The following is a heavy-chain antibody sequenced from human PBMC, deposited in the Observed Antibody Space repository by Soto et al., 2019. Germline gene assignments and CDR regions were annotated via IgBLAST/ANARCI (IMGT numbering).Heavy chain of an antibody. V-gene: IGHV3-30*18. Sequence: QVQLVESGGGVVQPGRSLRLSCAASGFTFSSYGMHWVRQAPGKGLEWVAVISYDGSNKYYADSVKGRFTISRDNSKKTLYLQMNSLRAEDTAVYYCAKGAYGDWGQGTTVTVSS. D-gene: IGHD4-17*01. J-gene: IGHJ6*02. CDR3: AKGAYGD. CDR1: GFTFSSYG. CDR2: ISYDGSNK.